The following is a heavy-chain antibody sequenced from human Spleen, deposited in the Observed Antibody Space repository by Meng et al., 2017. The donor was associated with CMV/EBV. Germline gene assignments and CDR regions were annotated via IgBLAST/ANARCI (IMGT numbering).Heavy chain of an antibody. CDR1: GGSFRGCH. V-gene: IGHV4-34*01. D-gene: IGHD3-10*01. CDR2: VNHSGST. J-gene: IGHJ4*02. CDR3: ARGRSGIYLDY. Sequence: GAGLLKASESLSLSCSVYGGSFRGCHWSWHRQAPREGLEWISEVNHSGSTYYNPSLKSRVTISGETSKNQFSLKLSSVTAADTAVYYDARGRSGIYLDYWGQGTLVTVSS.